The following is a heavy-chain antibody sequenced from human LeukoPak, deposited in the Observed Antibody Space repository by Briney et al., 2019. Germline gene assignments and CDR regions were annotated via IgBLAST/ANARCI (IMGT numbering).Heavy chain of an antibody. J-gene: IGHJ3*02. V-gene: IGHV1-69*04. CDR2: IIPILGIA. CDR1: GGTFSSYA. Sequence: SVKVSCKASGGTFSSYAISWVRQAPGQGLEWMGRIIPILGIANYAQKFQGRVTITADKSTSTAYMELSSLRSEDTAVYYCARALVIVEDASDIWGQGTMVTVSS. CDR3: ARALVIVEDASDI. D-gene: IGHD3-22*01.